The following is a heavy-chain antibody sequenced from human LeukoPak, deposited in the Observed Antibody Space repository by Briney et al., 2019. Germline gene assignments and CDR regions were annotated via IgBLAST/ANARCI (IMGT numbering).Heavy chain of an antibody. J-gene: IGHJ4*02. CDR3: ARADSSSWFDY. CDR2: ISGSSGYT. Sequence: PGGSLRLSCAASGFSFSDYYMTWIRQAQGKGLEWVSHISGSSGYTNYAESVKGRFTISRDNGKNSLYLRMDRLRPEDTAVYYCARADSSSWFDYWGQGALITVSS. V-gene: IGHV3-11*05. D-gene: IGHD6-13*01. CDR1: GFSFSDYY.